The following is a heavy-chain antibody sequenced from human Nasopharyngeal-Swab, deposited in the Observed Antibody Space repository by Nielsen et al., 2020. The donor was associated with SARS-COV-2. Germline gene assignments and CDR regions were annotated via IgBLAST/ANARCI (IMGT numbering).Heavy chain of an antibody. Sequence: SGPTLVQPTQTLTLTFTFSGFSLSTSGVGVGWIRQPPGKALEWLALIYWTDDKRYSPSLQSRLTVTTDTPKNQVVLTMTNMDPVDTATYYCAYRLRDYDTRANWFDPWGQGTLVTVSS. V-gene: IGHV2-5*01. D-gene: IGHD3-22*01. CDR3: AYRLRDYDTRANWFDP. J-gene: IGHJ5*02. CDR2: IYWTDDK. CDR1: GFSLSTSGVG.